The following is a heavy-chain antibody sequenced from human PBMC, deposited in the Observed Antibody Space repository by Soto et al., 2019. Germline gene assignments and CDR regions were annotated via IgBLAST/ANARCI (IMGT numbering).Heavy chain of an antibody. CDR2: INPSGGST. J-gene: IGHJ6*02. CDR1: GYTFTSFY. D-gene: IGHD6-19*01. Sequence: QVQLVQSGAEVKKPGASVKVSCKASGYTFTSFYMHWVRQAPGQGLEWMGIINPSGGSTSYAQKFEGRVTMTRDTATSTVYMERSSLRSEDTAGYYCARVPGYSRGLHMDVWGQGITVTVSS. CDR3: ARVPGYSRGLHMDV. V-gene: IGHV1-46*01.